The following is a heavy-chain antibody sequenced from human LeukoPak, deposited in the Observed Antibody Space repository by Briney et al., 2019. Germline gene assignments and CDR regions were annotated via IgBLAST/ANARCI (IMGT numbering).Heavy chain of an antibody. CDR2: INHSGST. D-gene: IGHD5-18*01. CDR3: ARGLGYSYGVGWFDP. J-gene: IGHJ5*02. Sequence: SETLSLTCAVYGGSFSGYYWSWIRQPPGKGLEWIGDINHSGSTNYNPSLKSRVTISVDTSKNQFSLKLSSVTAADTAVYYCARGLGYSYGVGWFDPWGQGTLVTVSS. CDR1: GGSFSGYY. V-gene: IGHV4-34*01.